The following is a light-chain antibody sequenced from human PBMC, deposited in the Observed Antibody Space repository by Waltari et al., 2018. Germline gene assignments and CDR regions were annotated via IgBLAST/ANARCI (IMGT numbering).Light chain of an antibody. CDR1: GSNIGAGYG. CDR2: ASS. CDR3: QSYDSSLRGLWV. Sequence: QSVLTQPPSVSGAPGQKVTISCTGRGSNIGAGYGVHWYRQLQGTAPNLLLYASSIRPSGVPDRCSASRSGTPASLAITGLQAEEEATYDCQSYDSSLRGLWVFGGGTKVTVL. J-gene: IGLJ3*02. V-gene: IGLV1-40*01.